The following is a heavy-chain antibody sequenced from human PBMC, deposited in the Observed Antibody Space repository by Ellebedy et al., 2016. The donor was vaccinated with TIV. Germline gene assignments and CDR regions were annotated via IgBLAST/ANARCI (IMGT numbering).Heavy chain of an antibody. V-gene: IGHV4-59*01. Sequence: GSLRLSCTVSGASITSYYWSWIRQPPRKGLEWIGYVSYSGSTNYNPSLKSRLTISEDTSKNQFSLKLSSVTAADTAVYYCAGRTRNTLLGPVDYWGQGILVTVSS. J-gene: IGHJ4*02. CDR1: GASITSYY. D-gene: IGHD3-16*01. CDR3: AGRTRNTLLGPVDY. CDR2: VSYSGST.